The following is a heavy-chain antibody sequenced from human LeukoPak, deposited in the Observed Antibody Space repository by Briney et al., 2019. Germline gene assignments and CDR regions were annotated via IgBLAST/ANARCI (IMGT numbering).Heavy chain of an antibody. CDR3: AIDSQLWQSRAFDY. Sequence: SVKVSFKATGGTFTSYAISWVRHAPGPGLEWMGGIIPIFGTANCAQKFQARVTMTTDESTSTAYMELSSLIYDDTTVYYWAIDSQLWQSRAFDYWGQGTLVTVSS. J-gene: IGHJ4*02. D-gene: IGHD5-18*01. V-gene: IGHV1-69*05. CDR1: GGTFTSYA. CDR2: IIPIFGTA.